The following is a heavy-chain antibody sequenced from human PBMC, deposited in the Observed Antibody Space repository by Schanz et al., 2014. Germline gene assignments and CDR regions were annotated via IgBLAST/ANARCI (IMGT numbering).Heavy chain of an antibody. CDR2: IIPILGLA. J-gene: IGHJ5*02. V-gene: IGHV1-69*08. D-gene: IGHD3-22*01. CDR3: AREVGLYDRGWFDP. CDR1: GGTFSTYT. Sequence: QVQLVQSGAEVKKPGSSVKVSCKASGGTFSTYTISWVRQAPGQGLEWMGRIIPILGLAKYEQKFQDKVTITADTSTTTAYMELSGLRSEDTAVYYCAREVGLYDRGWFDPWGQGTLVTVSS.